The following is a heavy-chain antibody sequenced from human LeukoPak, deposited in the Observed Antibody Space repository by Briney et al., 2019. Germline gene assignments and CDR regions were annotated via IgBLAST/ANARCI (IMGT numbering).Heavy chain of an antibody. D-gene: IGHD1-26*01. J-gene: IGHJ4*02. Sequence: GGSLRLSCAASGFTFYDYAMHWVRHAPGKGLEWVSGISWNSGSIGYADSVKGRFTISRDNAKNSLYLQMNSLRAEDTALYYCAKDLYSGSYYGFDYWGQGTLVTVSS. CDR2: ISWNSGSI. CDR3: AKDLYSGSYYGFDY. CDR1: GFTFYDYA. V-gene: IGHV3-9*01.